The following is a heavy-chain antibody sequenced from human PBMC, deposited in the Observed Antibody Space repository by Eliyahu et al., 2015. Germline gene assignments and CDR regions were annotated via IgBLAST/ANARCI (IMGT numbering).Heavy chain of an antibody. CDR1: GDSISSGSNY. J-gene: IGHJ4*02. Sequence: QVQLQESGPGLVKPSQTLSLTCTVSGDSISSGSNYWSWIRQAAGKGLEWIGRIYTSGSTNYNPSLKSRVTISVDTSKNQFSLKLSSVTAADTAVYYCARGGAPGLYYFDYWGQGTLVTVSS. CDR2: IYTSGST. D-gene: IGHD2-2*01. V-gene: IGHV4-61*02. CDR3: ARGGAPGLYYFDY.